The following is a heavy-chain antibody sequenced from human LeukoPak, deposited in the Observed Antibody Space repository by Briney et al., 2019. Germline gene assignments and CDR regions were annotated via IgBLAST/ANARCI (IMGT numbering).Heavy chain of an antibody. Sequence: PSETLSLNSTVSGGSISSYYWSWIRQPAGEGLEWNGRVYTSGSTNYNPSLKSRVTMSVDTSKNQFSLKLSSVTAADTAVYYCARAVGSGSFQTYYYYMDVWGKGTTVTISS. J-gene: IGHJ6*03. CDR1: GGSISSYY. CDR2: VYTSGST. D-gene: IGHD3-10*01. CDR3: ARAVGSGSFQTYYYYMDV. V-gene: IGHV4-4*07.